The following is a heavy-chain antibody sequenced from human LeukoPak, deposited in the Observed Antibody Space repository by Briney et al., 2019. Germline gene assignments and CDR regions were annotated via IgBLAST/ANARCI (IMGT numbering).Heavy chain of an antibody. D-gene: IGHD3-22*01. J-gene: IGHJ6*02. CDR3: AKALYDSSGYYVFDYYYYGMDV. V-gene: IGHV3-23*01. Sequence: QAGGSLRLSCAASGFTFSSYAMSWVRQAPGKGLEWVSAISPGGGSTYYADSVKGRFTISRDNSKNTLYLQMNSLRAEGTAVYYCAKALYDSSGYYVFDYYYYGMDVWGQGTTVTVSS. CDR2: ISPGGGST. CDR1: GFTFSSYA.